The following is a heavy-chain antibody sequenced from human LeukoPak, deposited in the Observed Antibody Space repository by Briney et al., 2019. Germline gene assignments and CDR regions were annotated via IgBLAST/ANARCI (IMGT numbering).Heavy chain of an antibody. D-gene: IGHD3-3*02. CDR1: GFTFSDYY. CDR2: ISSSGRTI. Sequence: GGSLRLSCAASGFTFSDYYMSWIRQAPGKGLEWASDISSSGRTIYYADSVKGRFTISRDNAKNSLYLQMNSLRAEDTAVYYCARFLDIFGVFDYWGRGTLVTVSS. CDR3: ARFLDIFGVFDY. V-gene: IGHV3-11*01. J-gene: IGHJ4*02.